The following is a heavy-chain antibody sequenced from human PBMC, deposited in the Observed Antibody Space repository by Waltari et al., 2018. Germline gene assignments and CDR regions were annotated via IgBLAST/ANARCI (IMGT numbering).Heavy chain of an antibody. Sequence: QLQLQESGPGLVKPSETLSLRCTVSGASISSRAFYWVWIRQSPGKGLEWVGSIYHSGSTCYNPSLNRRLTISVHMSKNQFSPKRTTVTAADTAVYYCARERLRGVAAYFDDRGQGTLVTVSS. J-gene: IGHJ4*02. CDR3: ARERLRGVAAYFDD. D-gene: IGHD3-10*01. V-gene: IGHV4-39*02. CDR2: IYHSGST. CDR1: GASISSRAFY.